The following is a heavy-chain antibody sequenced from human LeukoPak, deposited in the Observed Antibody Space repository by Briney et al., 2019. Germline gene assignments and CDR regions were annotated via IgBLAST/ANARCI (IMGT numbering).Heavy chain of an antibody. V-gene: IGHV3-74*01. CDR1: GFTFSSYW. D-gene: IGHD5-18*01. J-gene: IGHJ4*02. Sequence: PEGSLRLPCAASGFTFSSYWMHWVRQAPGKGLVWVSRLNSDGSSTSYADSVRGRFTISRDNAKNTLYLQMNSLRAEDTAVYYCTRDQGGWGYSYGSDFWGQGTLVTVSS. CDR3: TRDQGGWGYSYGSDF. CDR2: LNSDGSST.